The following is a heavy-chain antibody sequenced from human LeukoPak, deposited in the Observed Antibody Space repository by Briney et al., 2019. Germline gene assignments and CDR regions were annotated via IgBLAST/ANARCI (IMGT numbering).Heavy chain of an antibody. V-gene: IGHV3-9*01. CDR3: AKDMSVGATGYGLDV. D-gene: IGHD1-26*01. J-gene: IGHJ6*02. Sequence: PGRSLRLSCAASGFTFDDYAMHWVRQAPGKGLEWVSGISWNSGSIGYADSVKGRFTISRDNAKNSLYLQMNGLRAEDTALYYCAKDMSVGATGYGLDVWGQGTTVTVSS. CDR1: GFTFDDYA. CDR2: ISWNSGSI.